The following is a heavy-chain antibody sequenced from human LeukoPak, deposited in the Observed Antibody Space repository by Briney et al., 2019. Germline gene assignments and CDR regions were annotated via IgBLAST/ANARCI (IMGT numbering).Heavy chain of an antibody. CDR3: ARAGYYYDSSGYYVD. D-gene: IGHD3-22*01. Sequence: PGGSLRLSCAASGFTFSSYAMHGVRQAPGKGLEWVAVISYDGSNKYYADSVKGRFTISRDNSKNTLYLQMSSLRAQDTAVYYCARAGYYYDSSGYYVDWGQGTLVTVS. J-gene: IGHJ4*02. CDR1: GFTFSSYA. CDR2: ISYDGSNK. V-gene: IGHV3-30*04.